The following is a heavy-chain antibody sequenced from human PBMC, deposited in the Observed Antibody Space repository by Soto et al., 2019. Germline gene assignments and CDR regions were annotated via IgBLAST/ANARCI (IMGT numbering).Heavy chain of an antibody. Sequence: GESLKISCKGSGYRVTSYWIGWVRQMPGKGLEWMGIIYPGDSETRYSPSFQGQVTISADKSISTAYLQWSSLKASDTAMYYCARSSGGHLYYFEYWGQGTQVTVSS. D-gene: IGHD3-22*01. J-gene: IGHJ4*02. CDR1: GYRVTSYW. V-gene: IGHV5-51*01. CDR2: IYPGDSET. CDR3: ARSSGGHLYYFEY.